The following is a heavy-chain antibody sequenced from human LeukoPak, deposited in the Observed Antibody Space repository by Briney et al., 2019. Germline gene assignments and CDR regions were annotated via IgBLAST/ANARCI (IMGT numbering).Heavy chain of an antibody. CDR1: CGSSSGYY. CDR2: IYYSVST. V-gene: IGHV4-39*01. J-gene: IGHJ5*01. D-gene: IGHD3-10*01. Sequence: PSETLSLTCTVACGSSSGYYWGWIRQPRGKGLEWMGCIYYSVSTYYNPSLRSRVTISAATSKNQFSLRLTSVNAAAPAGYYGARVGGFTILRGAVNNWFDFWGQGTLVTVSS. CDR3: ARVGGFTILRGAVNNWFDF.